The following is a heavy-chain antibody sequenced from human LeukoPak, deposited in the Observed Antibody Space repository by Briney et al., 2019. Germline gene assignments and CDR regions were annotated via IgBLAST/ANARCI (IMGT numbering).Heavy chain of an antibody. CDR1: GYTFTSYG. V-gene: IGHV1-18*01. CDR2: ISAYNGNT. CDR3: ARGSGSYYKGPGGFDY. D-gene: IGHD3-10*01. J-gene: IGHJ4*02. Sequence: ASMKVSCKASGYTFTSYGISWVRQAPGQGREWMGWISAYNGNTNYAQKLQGRVTMTTDTSTSTAYMELRSLRSDDTAVYYCARGSGSYYKGPGGFDYWGQGTLVTVSS.